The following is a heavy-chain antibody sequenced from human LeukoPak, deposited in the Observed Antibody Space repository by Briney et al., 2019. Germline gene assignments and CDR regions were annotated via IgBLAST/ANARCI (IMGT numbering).Heavy chain of an antibody. D-gene: IGHD3-10*01. V-gene: IGHV4-34*01. J-gene: IGHJ6*03. Sequence: SETLSLTSAVSGGSSIGYYWSWIRQPPGKGLEWRWEINHSGRTKYNPSLKSRVTISVDTSKNQFSLKLSSVTAADTAVYYCARWAAALPRVPKSHMDVWGKGTTVTVSS. CDR3: ARWAAALPRVPKSHMDV. CDR1: GGSSIGYY. CDR2: INHSGRT.